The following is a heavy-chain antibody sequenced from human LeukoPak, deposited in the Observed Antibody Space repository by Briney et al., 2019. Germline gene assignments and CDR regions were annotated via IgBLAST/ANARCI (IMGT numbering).Heavy chain of an antibody. D-gene: IGHD5-12*01. V-gene: IGHV3-48*04. CDR3: ARAGIVATPSMDV. CDR2: ISNTGSVI. J-gene: IGHJ6*03. CDR1: GFTFSSYS. Sequence: PGGSLRLSCAASGFTFSSYSMNWVRQAPGKGLEWVSYISNTGSVIYYADSVKGRFTISRDNAKNSLYLQMNSLRAEDTAVYYCARAGIVATPSMDVWGKGTTVTVSS.